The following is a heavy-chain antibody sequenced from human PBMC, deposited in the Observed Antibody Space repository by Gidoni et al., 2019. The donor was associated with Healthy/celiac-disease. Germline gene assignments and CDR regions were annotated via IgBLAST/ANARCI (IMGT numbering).Heavy chain of an antibody. V-gene: IGHV4-39*01. CDR3: ARHKYYDFWSGPLPHYFDY. CDR1: GASISSRSYY. Sequence: QLQLQESGPGLVKPSETLSLTCTVSGASISSRSYYWGWIRQPPGKGLEWIGSIYYSGSTYYNPSLKSRVTISVDTSKNQFSLKLSSVTAADTAVYYCARHKYYDFWSGPLPHYFDYWGQGTLVTVSS. CDR2: IYYSGST. D-gene: IGHD3-3*01. J-gene: IGHJ4*02.